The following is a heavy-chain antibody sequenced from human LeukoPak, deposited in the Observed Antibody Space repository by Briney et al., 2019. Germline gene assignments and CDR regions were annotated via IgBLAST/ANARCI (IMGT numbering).Heavy chain of an antibody. D-gene: IGHD3-10*01. J-gene: IGHJ6*02. Sequence: GGSLRLSCAASGFTFSSYDMHRVRQAIGKGLERVSSIGTAGDTYYSGSVKGRFTISRENAKNSLYLQMNSLRAGDTAVYYCARVLGSGTYGLDVWGQGTTVTVSS. CDR1: GFTFSSYD. CDR2: IGTAGDT. V-gene: IGHV3-13*04. CDR3: ARVLGSGTYGLDV.